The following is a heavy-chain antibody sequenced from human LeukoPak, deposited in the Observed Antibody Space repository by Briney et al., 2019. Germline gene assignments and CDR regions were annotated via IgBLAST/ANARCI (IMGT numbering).Heavy chain of an antibody. CDR3: ARDYSTYCSSTSCQTAHDI. CDR1: GYTFTGYY. CDR2: INPNSGGT. V-gene: IGHV1-2*02. J-gene: IGHJ3*02. D-gene: IGHD2-2*01. Sequence: ASVKVSCKASGYTFTGYYMHWVRQAPGQGLEWMGWINPNSGGTNYAQKFQGRVTMTRDTSISTAYMELSRLRSDDTAVYYCARDYSTYCSSTSCQTAHDIWGQGTMVTVPS.